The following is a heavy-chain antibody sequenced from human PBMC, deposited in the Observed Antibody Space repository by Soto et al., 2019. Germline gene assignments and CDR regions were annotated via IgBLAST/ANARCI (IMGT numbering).Heavy chain of an antibody. CDR3: ASTGEAPAVDGSGRGDACDI. CDR2: IIPMSGTA. CDR1: GGTFSRYG. Sequence: QVQLVQSGAEVKRPGSSVKVSYKASGGTFSRYGFSWVRQVPGHGLEWMGGIIPMSGTANYAQKFQGRVTISVDKSTSTGYMELYTLSYEDTGVYYCASTGEAPAVDGSGRGDACDIWGQGTKVAVSS. V-gene: IGHV1-69*06. J-gene: IGHJ3*02. D-gene: IGHD1-26*01.